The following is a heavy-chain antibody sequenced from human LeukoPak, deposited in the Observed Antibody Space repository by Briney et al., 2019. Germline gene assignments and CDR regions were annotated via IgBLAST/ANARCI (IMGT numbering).Heavy chain of an antibody. CDR1: GGSISSGGYY. CDR3: ARDQPSFYGDYWGGWFDP. D-gene: IGHD4-17*01. V-gene: IGHV4-30-2*01. J-gene: IGHJ5*02. Sequence: PSQTLSLTCTVSGGSISSGGYYWSWIRQPPGKGLEWIGYIYHSGSTYYNPSLKSRVTISVDRSKNQFSLKLSSVTAADTAVYYCARDQPSFYGDYWGGWFDPWGQGTLVTVSS. CDR2: IYHSGST.